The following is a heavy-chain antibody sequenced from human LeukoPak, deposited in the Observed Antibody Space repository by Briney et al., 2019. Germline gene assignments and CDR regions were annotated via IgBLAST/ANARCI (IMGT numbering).Heavy chain of an antibody. CDR2: IWYDGTNQ. Sequence: GGSLRLSCAALGFTFRHYGLHWVRQPPGKGLQWVAAIWYDGTNQNYPDSVRGRFTISKDNSKNMVYLQMHSLRVEDTAVYYCARTLTWGYFDYWGQGIRIAVSS. V-gene: IGHV3-33*01. CDR1: GFTFRHYG. J-gene: IGHJ4*02. CDR3: ARTLTWGYFDY. D-gene: IGHD7-27*01.